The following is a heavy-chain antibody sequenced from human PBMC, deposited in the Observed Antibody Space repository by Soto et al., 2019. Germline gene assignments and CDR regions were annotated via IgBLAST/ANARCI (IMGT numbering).Heavy chain of an antibody. Sequence: QVQLVQSGAEVKKPGSSVKVSCKASGGTFSSYAISWVRQAPGQGLEWMGGIIPIFGTANYAQKFQGRVTITADESTSTAYMELSSPRSEDTAVYYCAREIFSVVRRYYYYGMDVWGQGTTVTVSS. V-gene: IGHV1-69*01. CDR1: GGTFSSYA. CDR3: AREIFSVVRRYYYYGMDV. CDR2: IIPIFGTA. D-gene: IGHD2-21*01. J-gene: IGHJ6*02.